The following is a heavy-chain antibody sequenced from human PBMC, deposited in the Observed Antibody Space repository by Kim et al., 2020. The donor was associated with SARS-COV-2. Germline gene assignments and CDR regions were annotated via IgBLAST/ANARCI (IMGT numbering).Heavy chain of an antibody. V-gene: IGHV3-21*01. D-gene: IGHD4-17*01. CDR1: GFTFSSYS. J-gene: IGHJ4*02. CDR3: ARDSLRLCGDLDY. CDR2: ISNGPSDL. Sequence: GGSLRLSCAASGFTFSSYSMNWVRKAPGKGLECVSSISNGPSDLDYADSVKGRFTISRDNAKNSLYLQMNSLRAEDTAVYYCARDSLRLCGDLDYWGQGTLVTVSS.